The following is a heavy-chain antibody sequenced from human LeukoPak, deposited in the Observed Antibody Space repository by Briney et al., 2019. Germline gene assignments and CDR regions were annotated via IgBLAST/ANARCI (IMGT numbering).Heavy chain of an antibody. Sequence: PSETLSLTCTVSGGSISSYYWSWIRQPPGKGLEWIGYIYYSGSTNYNPSLKSRVTISVDTSKNQFSLKLSSVTAADTAVYYCARRYDILTGYYLVNWFDPWGQGTLVTVSS. V-gene: IGHV4-59*12. CDR3: ARRYDILTGYYLVNWFDP. D-gene: IGHD3-9*01. J-gene: IGHJ5*02. CDR2: IYYSGST. CDR1: GGSISSYY.